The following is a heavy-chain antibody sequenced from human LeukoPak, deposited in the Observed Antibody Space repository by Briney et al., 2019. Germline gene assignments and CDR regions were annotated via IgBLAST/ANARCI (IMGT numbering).Heavy chain of an antibody. J-gene: IGHJ4*02. D-gene: IGHD4-17*01. Sequence: GGSLRLSCAASGFTFTNAWMTWVRQAPEKGLEWLGRIKTKADGCTVDYGEAGKGIFSSAREDSKKRVYLQMNSLTTDDTAVYYCFTNWVKGDYTSTTYFADYWGQGTLVTVSS. CDR3: FTNWVKGDYTSTTYFADY. CDR2: IKTKADGCTV. CDR1: GFTFTNAW. V-gene: IGHV3-15*01.